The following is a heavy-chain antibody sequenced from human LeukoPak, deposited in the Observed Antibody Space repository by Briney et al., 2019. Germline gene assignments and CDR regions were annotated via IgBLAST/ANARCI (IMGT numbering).Heavy chain of an antibody. V-gene: IGHV4-34*01. D-gene: IGHD3-9*01. Sequence: PSETLSLTCALYGGSSTGYYWSWIRHPPGKGLEWIGEINHSGSTNYNPSLKSRVTLSVDRSKNQFSLKLRSVTAADTAVYYCARVLRYFDSQDFGFWGQGTLVTVSS. CDR3: ARVLRYFDSQDFGF. CDR1: GGSSTGYY. J-gene: IGHJ4*02. CDR2: INHSGST.